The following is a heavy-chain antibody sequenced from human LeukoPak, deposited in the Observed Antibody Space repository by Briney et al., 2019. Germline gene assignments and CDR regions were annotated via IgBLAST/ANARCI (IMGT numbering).Heavy chain of an antibody. D-gene: IGHD3-3*01. CDR3: AGHFGAWHYFDY. J-gene: IGHJ4*02. CDR1: GFTFSSYG. Sequence: PGGSLRLSCAASGFTFSSYGMHWVRQAPGKGLEWVATISYDRSNKYADSVKGRFTISRDNSKNTLYLQMNSLRTEDTAVYYCAGHFGAWHYFDYWGQGTLVTVSS. CDR2: ISYDRSNK. V-gene: IGHV3-30*19.